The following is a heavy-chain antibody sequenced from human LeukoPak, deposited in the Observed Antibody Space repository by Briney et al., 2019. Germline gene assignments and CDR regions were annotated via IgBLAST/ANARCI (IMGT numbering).Heavy chain of an antibody. CDR3: AKDPHYDYVWGSYPRKDY. J-gene: IGHJ4*02. V-gene: IGHV3-23*01. D-gene: IGHD3-16*02. CDR2: ISGSGGST. CDR1: GFTFSSYA. Sequence: PGGSLRLSCAASGFTFSSYAMSWVRQAPGKGLEWVSVISGSGGSTYYADSVKGRFTISRDNSKNTLYLQMNSLRAEDTAVYYCAKDPHYDYVWGSYPRKDYWGQGTLVTVSS.